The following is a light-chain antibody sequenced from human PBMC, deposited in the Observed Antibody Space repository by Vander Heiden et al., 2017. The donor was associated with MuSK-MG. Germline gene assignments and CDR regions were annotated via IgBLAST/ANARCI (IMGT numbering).Light chain of an antibody. CDR3: LREDATGWT. Sequence: DIQMTQSPSSLSASVGDRVTITCRASQGISNSLAPYQQKPVKAPKLPLYAVSRLESRVPSTFTGTGSLRDYTLTISSLQPQDIATYYTLREDATGWTFGQGTKVEIK. CDR1: QGISNS. CDR2: AVS. J-gene: IGKJ1*01. V-gene: IGKV1-NL1*01.